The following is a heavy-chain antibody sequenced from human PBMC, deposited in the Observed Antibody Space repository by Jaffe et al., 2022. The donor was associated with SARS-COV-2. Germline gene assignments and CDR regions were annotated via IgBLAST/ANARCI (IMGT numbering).Heavy chain of an antibody. CDR3: ARVRGYSYGHFDY. D-gene: IGHD5-18*01. CDR2: IYYSGST. J-gene: IGHJ4*02. CDR1: GGSISSSSYY. V-gene: IGHV4-39*01. Sequence: QLQLQESGPGLVKPSETLSLTCTVSGGSISSSSYYWGWIRQPPGKGLEWIGSIYYSGSTYYNPSLKSRVTISVDTSKNQFSLKLSSVTAADTAVYYCARVRGYSYGHFDYWGQGTLVTVSS.